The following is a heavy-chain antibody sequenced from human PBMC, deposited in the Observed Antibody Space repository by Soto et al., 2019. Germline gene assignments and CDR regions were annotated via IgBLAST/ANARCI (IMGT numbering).Heavy chain of an antibody. CDR3: ARVEPRGSDDY. J-gene: IGHJ4*02. CDR1: GLTVSSNY. V-gene: IGHV3-53*02. Sequence: VQLVETGGGLIQPGGSLRLSCAASGLTVSSNYMSWVRQAPGAGLEWVSLVYSGGRTYYADSVRGRFIISRDYSKNTRNLQMTSLRAEVTAVYFCARVEPRGSDDYWGQGTLVTVS. CDR2: VYSGGRT. D-gene: IGHD3-16*01.